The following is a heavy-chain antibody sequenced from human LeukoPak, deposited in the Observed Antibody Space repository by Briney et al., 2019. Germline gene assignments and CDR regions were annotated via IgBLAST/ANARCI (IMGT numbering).Heavy chain of an antibody. V-gene: IGHV3-53*01. J-gene: IGHJ4*02. D-gene: IGHD3-16*02. CDR3: ARGGIEGY. Sequence: SGRTLRLSCAASGFTVSSKYMTWVRQAPGKGLEWVSIIYSGGSTFYADSVKGRFTISRDNSKNTVFLQMNSLRAEDTAVYYCARGGIEGYWGQGTLVTVSS. CDR2: IYSGGST. CDR1: GFTVSSKY.